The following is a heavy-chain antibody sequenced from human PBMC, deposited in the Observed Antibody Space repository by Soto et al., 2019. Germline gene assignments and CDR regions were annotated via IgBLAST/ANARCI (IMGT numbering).Heavy chain of an antibody. CDR1: GGSISSYY. CDR3: ATATTYLDSSGLYGMDV. V-gene: IGHV4-59*01. CDR2: IYYSGST. J-gene: IGHJ6*02. Sequence: PSETLSLTCTVSGGSISSYYWSWIRQPPGKGLEWIGYIYYSGSTNYNPSLKSRVTISVDTSKNQFSLKLSSVTAADTAVYYCATATTYLDSSGLYGMDVWGQGTTVTVSS. D-gene: IGHD3-22*01.